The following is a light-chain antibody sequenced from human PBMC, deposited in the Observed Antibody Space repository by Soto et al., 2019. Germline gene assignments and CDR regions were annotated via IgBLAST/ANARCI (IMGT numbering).Light chain of an antibody. CDR1: QSVSSNY. J-gene: IGKJ5*01. Sequence: EIVLTQSPGTLSLSPGERASLSCRASQSVSSNYLAWFQQKPGQAPRLLISTASSRATGIPDRFSGSGPGTDFTLTITRLEPEDFAVYYCLQYGSSPHTFGQGTRLEIK. CDR3: LQYGSSPHT. CDR2: TAS. V-gene: IGKV3-20*01.